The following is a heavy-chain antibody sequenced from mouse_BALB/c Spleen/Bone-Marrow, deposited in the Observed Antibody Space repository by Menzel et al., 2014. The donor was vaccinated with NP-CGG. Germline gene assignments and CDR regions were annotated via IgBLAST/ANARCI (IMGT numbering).Heavy chain of an antibody. CDR2: IHPGSGNT. CDR1: GYTFTDYE. J-gene: IGHJ3*01. D-gene: IGHD2-14*01. CDR3: IRGNYRYSWFAY. V-gene: IGHV1-15*01. Sequence: VQLQQSGAELGRPGASVKLSCKALGYTFTDYEMHWVKQTPVNGLEWIGAIHPGSGNTAYNQKFKGKATLTADKSSSTAYMELSSLTSEDSAVYYCIRGNYRYSWFAYWGQGTLVTVSA.